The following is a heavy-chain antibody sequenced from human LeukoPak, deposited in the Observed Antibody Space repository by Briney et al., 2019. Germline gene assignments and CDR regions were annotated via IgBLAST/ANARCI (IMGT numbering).Heavy chain of an antibody. Sequence: GGSLRLSCAASGFTFSNYAMHWVRQAPGKGLEWVAVISYDGSNKYYADSVKGRFTLSRDNSKNTLYLQMNSLRTEDTAVYYCGLGYCTGATCHPYSWGQGTLVTVSS. CDR1: GFTFSNYA. V-gene: IGHV3-30*03. J-gene: IGHJ4*02. CDR3: GLGYCTGATCHPYS. D-gene: IGHD2-8*02. CDR2: ISYDGSNK.